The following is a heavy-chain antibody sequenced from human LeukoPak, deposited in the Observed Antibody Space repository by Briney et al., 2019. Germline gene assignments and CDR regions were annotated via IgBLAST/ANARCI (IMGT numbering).Heavy chain of an antibody. D-gene: IGHD4-11*01. V-gene: IGHV4-59*01. CDR2: IYYSGST. Sequence: PSETLSLTRAVSGGSISGYYWSWIRQPPGKGLEWIGYIYYSGSTNYNPSLKSRLTISVDTSKNQFSLNLSSVTAADTAVYYCARLRGNYFPDYWGQGTLVTVSS. CDR3: ARLRGNYFPDY. CDR1: GGSISGYY. J-gene: IGHJ4*02.